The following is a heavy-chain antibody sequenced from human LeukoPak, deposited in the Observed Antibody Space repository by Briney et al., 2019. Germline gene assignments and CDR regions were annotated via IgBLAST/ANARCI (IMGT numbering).Heavy chain of an antibody. CDR1: GYSFTSYW. Sequence: GESLKISCEGSGYSFTSYWIGWVRQMPGKGLEWMGIIYPGDSDTRYSPSFQGQVTISADKSISTAYLQWSSLKASDTAMYYCARSSGRRDGYNLHLNWFDPWGQGTLVTVSS. J-gene: IGHJ5*02. D-gene: IGHD5-24*01. V-gene: IGHV5-51*01. CDR3: ARSSGRRDGYNLHLNWFDP. CDR2: IYPGDSDT.